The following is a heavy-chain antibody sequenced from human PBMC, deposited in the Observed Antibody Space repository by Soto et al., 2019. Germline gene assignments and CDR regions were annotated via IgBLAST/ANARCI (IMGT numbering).Heavy chain of an antibody. D-gene: IGHD3-22*01. CDR2: IYYSGTT. J-gene: IGHJ4*02. V-gene: IGHV4-39*01. Sequence: KLPETLSLTCTVSGDSISSGSYYWAWIRQPPGKGLEWSTSIYYSGTTYYNPSLKSRVTISVDTSKNQFSLKLSSVTAADTAVYYCARHDGYSYFDYWGQGTLVTVSS. CDR3: ARHDGYSYFDY. CDR1: GDSISSGSYY.